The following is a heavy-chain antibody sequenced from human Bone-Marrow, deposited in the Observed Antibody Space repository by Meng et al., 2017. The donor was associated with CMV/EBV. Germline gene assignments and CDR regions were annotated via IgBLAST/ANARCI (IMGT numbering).Heavy chain of an antibody. D-gene: IGHD3-22*01. V-gene: IGHV1-58*01. CDR3: ATNPFSRYPYYYYGMDV. Sequence: SVKVSRKASGFTLSSSGVHWVRQARGQRPEWIGWIGVGSGSTNYAQKFQERVTITRDMSTGTAYMELRSLRSEDTAVYYCATNPFSRYPYYYYGMDVWGQGTTVTVSS. CDR1: GFTLSSSG. J-gene: IGHJ6*02. CDR2: IGVGSGST.